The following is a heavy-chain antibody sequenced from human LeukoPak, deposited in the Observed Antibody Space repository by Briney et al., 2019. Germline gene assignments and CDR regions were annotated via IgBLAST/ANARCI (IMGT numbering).Heavy chain of an antibody. J-gene: IGHJ6*02. D-gene: IGHD1-14*01. CDR2: IYYSGST. V-gene: IGHV4-59*01. Sequence: PSETLSITCTVSGGSISSYYWSWIRQPPGKGLEWIGYIYYSGSTNYNPSLKSRVIISVDTSKNQFSLKLSSVTAADTAVYYCARDGFYYGMDVWGQGTTVTVSS. CDR3: ARDGFYYGMDV. CDR1: GGSISSYY.